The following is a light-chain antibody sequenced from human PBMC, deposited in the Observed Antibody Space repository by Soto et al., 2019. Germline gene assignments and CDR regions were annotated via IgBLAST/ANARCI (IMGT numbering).Light chain of an antibody. Sequence: QSVLTQPASVSGSPGQSITISCTGTSSDVGGYNYVAWYQQHPGKAPKLMIYNVSNRPSGVSNRFSGSKSGNTASLTISGLQAEDEADYYCTSYTNRYTYVFGTGTKV. CDR2: NVS. CDR1: SSDVGGYNY. CDR3: TSYTNRYTYV. V-gene: IGLV2-14*03. J-gene: IGLJ1*01.